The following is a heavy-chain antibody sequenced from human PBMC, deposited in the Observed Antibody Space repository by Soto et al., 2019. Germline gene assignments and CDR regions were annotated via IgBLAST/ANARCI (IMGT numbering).Heavy chain of an antibody. CDR1: GGTFSSYA. D-gene: IGHD6-13*01. V-gene: IGHV1-69*12. Sequence: QVQLVQSGAEVKKPGSSVKVSCKASGGTFSSYASSWVRQAPGQGLEWMGGIIPIFGTANYAQKFQGRVTITADESTSTAYMELSSLRSEDTAVYYCARDLVEQQLETGDYWGQGTLVTVSS. CDR3: ARDLVEQQLETGDY. CDR2: IIPIFGTA. J-gene: IGHJ4*02.